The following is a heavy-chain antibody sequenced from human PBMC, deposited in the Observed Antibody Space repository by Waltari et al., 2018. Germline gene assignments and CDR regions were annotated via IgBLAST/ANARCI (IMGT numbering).Heavy chain of an antibody. CDR2: IYYSGTT. V-gene: IGHV4-59*01. Sequence: QVQLQESGPGLVKPSETLSLTCTVSGCSISSYYCSWIRQPPGKGLEWIGYIYYSGTTNYNPTLKSRVTISVDTSKNQFSLKLSSVTAADTAVDYCARDESGDGYNYQVDYWGQGTLVTVSS. CDR3: ARDESGDGYNYQVDY. CDR1: GCSISSYY. J-gene: IGHJ4*02. D-gene: IGHD5-12*01.